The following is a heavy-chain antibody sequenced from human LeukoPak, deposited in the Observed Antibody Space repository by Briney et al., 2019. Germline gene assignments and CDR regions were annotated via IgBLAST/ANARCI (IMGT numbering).Heavy chain of an antibody. CDR3: ARDGAPSYFDY. Sequence: SETLSLTCAVYGGSFSGYYWSWIRQPPGKGLEWIGEINHSGSTNYNPSLKSRVTISVDTSKNQFSLKLSSVTAADTAVYYCARDGAPSYFDYWGQGTLVTVSS. D-gene: IGHD1-26*01. V-gene: IGHV4-34*01. CDR2: INHSGST. J-gene: IGHJ4*02. CDR1: GGSFSGYY.